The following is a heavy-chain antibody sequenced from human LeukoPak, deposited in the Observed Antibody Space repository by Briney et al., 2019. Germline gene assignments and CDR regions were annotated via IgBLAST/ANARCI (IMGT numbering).Heavy chain of an antibody. V-gene: IGHV4-39*01. D-gene: IGHD3-16*01. J-gene: IGHJ3*02. CDR1: GGSISSSGYY. Sequence: ASETLSLTCIVSGGSISSSGYYWGWIRQPPGKGLEWIGSIYYSGITYYNPSLKSRVTLSVDTSKNQFSLKLSSVTAADTAVYYCARRPLLYAFDIWGQGTMDTVSS. CDR3: ARRPLLYAFDI. CDR2: IYYSGIT.